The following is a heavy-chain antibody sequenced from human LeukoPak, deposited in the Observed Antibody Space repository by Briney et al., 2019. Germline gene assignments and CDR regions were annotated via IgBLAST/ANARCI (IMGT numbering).Heavy chain of an antibody. D-gene: IGHD1-14*01. CDR1: GFTFSSYG. V-gene: IGHV3-33*01. J-gene: IGHJ4*02. Sequence: GGSLRPSCAASGFTFSSYGMHWVRQAPGKGLEWVAVIWYDGSNKYYADSVKGRFTISRDNSKNTLYLQMNSLRAEDTAVYYCARDLFARPGVYFDYWGQGTLVTVSS. CDR3: ARDLFARPGVYFDY. CDR2: IWYDGSNK.